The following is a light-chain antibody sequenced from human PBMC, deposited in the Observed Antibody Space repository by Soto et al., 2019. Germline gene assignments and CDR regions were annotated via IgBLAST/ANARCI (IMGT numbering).Light chain of an antibody. CDR2: DAS. CDR1: EDITNY. J-gene: IGKJ2*01. V-gene: IGKV1-33*01. Sequence: DIQMTQSPSSLSASVGDRITITCQASEDITNYLHWYQQKPGKAPKLLIYDASNLETGVLSRFSGSGSGTDFSFTISSLQAEDIATYYCQQYDYMPYTFGQGTKPEMK. CDR3: QQYDYMPYT.